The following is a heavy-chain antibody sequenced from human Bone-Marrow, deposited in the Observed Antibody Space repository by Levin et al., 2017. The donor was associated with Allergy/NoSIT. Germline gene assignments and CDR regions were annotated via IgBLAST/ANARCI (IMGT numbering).Heavy chain of an antibody. J-gene: IGHJ4*02. V-gene: IGHV3-9*01. Sequence: GGSLRLSCAASGFTFDDYAMHWVRQAPGKGLEWVSGISWNSGSIGYADSVKGRFTISRDNAKNSLYLQMNSLRAEDTALYYCAKPGDIAAAGHPFDYWGQGTPVTVSS. CDR1: GFTFDDYA. CDR3: AKPGDIAAAGHPFDY. CDR2: ISWNSGSI. D-gene: IGHD6-13*01.